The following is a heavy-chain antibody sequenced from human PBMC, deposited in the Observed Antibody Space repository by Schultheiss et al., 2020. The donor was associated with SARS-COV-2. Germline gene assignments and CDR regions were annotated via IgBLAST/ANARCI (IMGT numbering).Heavy chain of an antibody. CDR2: ISGSGGST. J-gene: IGHJ6*02. CDR1: GFTFSSYD. D-gene: IGHD1-26*01. CDR3: ARVGRGTAPLYYGMDV. V-gene: IGHV3-23*01. Sequence: GGSLRLSCAASGFTFSSYDMHWVRQATGKGLEWVSAISGSGGSTYYADSVKGRFTISRDNSKNTLYLQMNSLRAEDTAVYYCARVGRGTAPLYYGMDVWGQGTTVTVSS.